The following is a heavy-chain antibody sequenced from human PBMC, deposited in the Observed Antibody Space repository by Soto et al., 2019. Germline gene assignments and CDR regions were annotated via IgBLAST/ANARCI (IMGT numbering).Heavy chain of an antibody. V-gene: IGHV4-30-4*01. CDR2: IYYSGST. CDR1: GGSISSGDYF. J-gene: IGHJ4*02. D-gene: IGHD4-17*01. CDR3: ARRSGYGDYESTYFDY. Sequence: QVQLQESGPGLVKPSQTLSLTCSVSGGSISSGDYFWSWIRQPPGKGLECIGYIYYSGSTYYNPSLKSRVTISVDPSKNQFSLKLSSVTAADTAVYYCARRSGYGDYESTYFDYWGQGNLVTVSS.